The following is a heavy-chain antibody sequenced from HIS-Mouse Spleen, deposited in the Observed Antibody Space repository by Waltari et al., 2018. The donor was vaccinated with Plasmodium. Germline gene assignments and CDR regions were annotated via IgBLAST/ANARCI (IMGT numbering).Heavy chain of an antibody. CDR2: LYHSGST. CDR3: ARSASSSEYYFDY. CDR1: GSSLSSGSY. J-gene: IGHJ4*02. Sequence: QVQLQESGPGLVKPSETLSLTCPVSGSSLSSGSYWGWLRQPPGKGLEWIGSLYHSGSTYYNPSLKSRVTISVDTSKNQFSLKLSSVTAADTAVYYCARSASSSEYYFDYWGQGTLVTVSS. D-gene: IGHD6-6*01. V-gene: IGHV4-38-2*01.